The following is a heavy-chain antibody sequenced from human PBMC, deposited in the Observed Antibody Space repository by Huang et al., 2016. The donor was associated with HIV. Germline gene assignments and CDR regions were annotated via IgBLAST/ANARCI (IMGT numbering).Heavy chain of an antibody. Sequence: QITLKESGPTLVKPTQTLTLTCTFSGFSLSSSDVGVGWLRQPPGKALEWLALIYWNGDKRYSPSLKSRLTITKDTSKNQVVLTMANMDPVDTATYFCAHTYTYDRAFDIWGQGTMVTVSS. CDR2: IYWNGDK. CDR1: GFSLSSSDVG. V-gene: IGHV2-5*01. D-gene: IGHD3-16*01. CDR3: AHTYTYDRAFDI. J-gene: IGHJ3*02.